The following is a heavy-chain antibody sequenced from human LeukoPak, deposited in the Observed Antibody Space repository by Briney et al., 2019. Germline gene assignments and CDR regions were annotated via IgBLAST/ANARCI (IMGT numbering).Heavy chain of an antibody. CDR2: IWYDGSNK. V-gene: IGHV3-33*01. J-gene: IGHJ4*02. D-gene: IGHD3-22*01. CDR3: ARGTTGYYDSSGYYLFEAYYFDY. CDR1: GFTFSSYG. Sequence: GGSLRLSCAASGFTFSSYGMHWVRQAPGKGLEWVAVIWYDGSNKYYADSVKGRFTISRDNSKNTLYLQMNSLRAEDTAVYYCARGTTGYYDSSGYYLFEAYYFDYWGQGTLVTVSS.